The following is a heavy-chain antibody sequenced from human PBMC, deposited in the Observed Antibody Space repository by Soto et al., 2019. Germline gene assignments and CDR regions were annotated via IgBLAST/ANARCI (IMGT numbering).Heavy chain of an antibody. Sequence: SQTLSLTCDISGDSVSSNSAGWNWIRQTPSRGLEWLGRTYYKSKWYYTYAASVKSRITVSPDTSKNQFSLQLTSVTPEDTALYHCARVGTTITYYMDVWGKGTTVTVSS. J-gene: IGHJ6*03. V-gene: IGHV6-1*01. D-gene: IGHD3-3*01. CDR3: ARVGTTITYYMDV. CDR2: TYYKSKWYY. CDR1: GDSVSSNSAG.